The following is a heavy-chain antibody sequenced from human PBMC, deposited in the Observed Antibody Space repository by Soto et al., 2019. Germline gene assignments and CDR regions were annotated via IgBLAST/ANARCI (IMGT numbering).Heavy chain of an antibody. CDR3: ASDAGANYYDSSGYYYIDY. V-gene: IGHV1-69*13. J-gene: IGHJ4*02. Sequence: SVKVSCKASGGTFSSYAISWVRQAPGQGLEWMGGIIPIFGTANYAQKFQGRVTITADESTSTAYMELSSLRSEDTAVYYCASDAGANYYDSSGYYYIDYWGQGTLVTVSS. CDR2: IIPIFGTA. D-gene: IGHD3-22*01. CDR1: GGTFSSYA.